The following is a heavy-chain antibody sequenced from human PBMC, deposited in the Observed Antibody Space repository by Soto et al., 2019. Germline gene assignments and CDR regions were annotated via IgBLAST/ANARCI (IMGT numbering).Heavy chain of an antibody. CDR1: GYTLNEVA. CDR3: TTYHGDYNFDN. J-gene: IGHJ4*02. Sequence: QVQLVQSGAEVKKPGASVKVSCKVSGYTLNEVAMHWVRQAPGKGLEWLGGFDPDEAETIYEQHFQGRVTMTEDTSTDTVYMELSSLRSEYTALYVSTTYHGDYNFDNWGQGTLVTVSS. V-gene: IGHV1-24*01. D-gene: IGHD4-17*01. CDR2: FDPDEAET.